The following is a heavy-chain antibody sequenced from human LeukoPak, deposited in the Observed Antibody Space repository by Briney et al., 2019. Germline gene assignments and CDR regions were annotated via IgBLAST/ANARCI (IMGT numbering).Heavy chain of an antibody. CDR3: AREAVAGASFDL. Sequence: SETLSLTCTVSGGSISSYYWSWIRQPPGKGLEWIGYIYYSGSTNYNPSLKSRVTISVDTSKNQFSLKLSSVTAADTAVYYCAREAVAGASFDLWGRGTLVTVSS. V-gene: IGHV4-59*08. D-gene: IGHD6-19*01. CDR2: IYYSGST. J-gene: IGHJ2*01. CDR1: GGSISSYY.